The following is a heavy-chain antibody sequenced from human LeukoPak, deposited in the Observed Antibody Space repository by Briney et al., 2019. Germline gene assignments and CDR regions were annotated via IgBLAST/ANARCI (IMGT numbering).Heavy chain of an antibody. V-gene: IGHV3-30*02. J-gene: IGHJ6*03. D-gene: IGHD1-1*01. CDR1: GFTFSSYG. CDR2: IRYDGSNK. CDR3: AKEYGYDYNYFYSMDV. Sequence: PGGSLRLFCAPSGFTFSSYGIHWVRQAPGKGLEWVAFIRYDGSNKYHADSVKGRFTISRDNSKNTVYLQMNSLRADDTAVYFCAKEYGYDYNYFYSMDVWGKGTTVTISS.